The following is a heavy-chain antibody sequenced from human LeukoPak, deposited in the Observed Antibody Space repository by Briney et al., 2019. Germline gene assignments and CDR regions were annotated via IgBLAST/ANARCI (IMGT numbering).Heavy chain of an antibody. J-gene: IGHJ4*02. Sequence: GGSLRLSCAASGFTFSSHAMTWVRQASGKGLEWVSSIRGSGGNTYYAGSVKGRFTISRDNFQNTLYLQMNSLRAEDTAVYYCAKDYYDSSIFSAPHLFACWGQGTLVTVSS. CDR3: AKDYYDSSIFSAPHLFAC. CDR1: GFTFSSHA. D-gene: IGHD3-22*01. CDR2: IRGSGGNT. V-gene: IGHV3-23*01.